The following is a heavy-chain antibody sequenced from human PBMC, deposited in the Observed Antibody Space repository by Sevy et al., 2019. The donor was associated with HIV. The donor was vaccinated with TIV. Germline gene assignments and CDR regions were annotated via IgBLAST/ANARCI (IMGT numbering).Heavy chain of an antibody. D-gene: IGHD1-20*01. CDR1: GFTFSSYG. CDR3: ALQGYNDYYYGMDV. V-gene: IGHV3-30*03. J-gene: IGHJ6*02. Sequence: GGSLRLSCAASGFTFSSYGMHWVRQAPGKGLEWVAVISYDGSNKDYADSVKGRFTISRDNSKNTLYLQMNSLRAEDTAVYYCALQGYNDYYYGMDVWGQGTTVTVSS. CDR2: ISYDGSNK.